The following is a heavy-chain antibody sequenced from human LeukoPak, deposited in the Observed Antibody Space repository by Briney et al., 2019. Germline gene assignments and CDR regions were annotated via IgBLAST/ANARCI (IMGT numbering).Heavy chain of an antibody. CDR3: ARSQSIAVAGDI. CDR2: IIPIFGIA. CDR1: GGTFSSYA. J-gene: IGHJ3*02. V-gene: IGHV1-69*04. D-gene: IGHD6-19*01. Sequence: GASVKVSCKASGGTFSSYAISWVRQAPGQGLEWMGRIIPIFGIANYAQKFQGRVTITADKSMSTAYMELSSLRSEDTAVYYCARSQSIAVAGDIWGQGTMVTVSS.